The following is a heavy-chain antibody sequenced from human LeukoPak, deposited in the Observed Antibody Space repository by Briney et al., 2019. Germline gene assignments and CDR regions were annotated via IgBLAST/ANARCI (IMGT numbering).Heavy chain of an antibody. Sequence: SETLSLTCTVSGGSISSYYWGWIRQPPGKGLEWIGSIYYSGSTYYNPSLKSRVTISVDTSKNQFSLKLSSVTAADTAVYYCASPYSGSYSNWGQGTLVTVSS. CDR2: IYYSGST. V-gene: IGHV4-39*01. CDR3: ASPYSGSYSN. J-gene: IGHJ4*02. D-gene: IGHD1-26*01. CDR1: GGSISSYY.